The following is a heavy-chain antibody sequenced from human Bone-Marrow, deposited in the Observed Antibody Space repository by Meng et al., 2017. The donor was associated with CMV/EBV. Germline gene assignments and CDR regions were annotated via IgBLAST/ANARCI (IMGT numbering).Heavy chain of an antibody. V-gene: IGHV4-38-2*02. D-gene: IGHD2-2*01. CDR2: IYYSGST. J-gene: IGHJ3*02. CDR1: GYSISSGYY. CDR3: ARAVGKGYCSSTSCYLRAFAI. Sequence: SETLSLTCTVSGYSISSGYYWGWIRQPPGKGLEWIGSIYYSGSTYYNPSLKSRVTISVDTSKNQFSLKLSSVTAADTAVYYCARAVGKGYCSSTSCYLRAFAIWGQGKMVTFAS.